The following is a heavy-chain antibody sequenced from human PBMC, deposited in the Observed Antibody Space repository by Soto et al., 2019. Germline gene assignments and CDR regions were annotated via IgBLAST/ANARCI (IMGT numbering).Heavy chain of an antibody. D-gene: IGHD3-10*02. CDR3: AKGNVNFHY. CDR2: VSGSGGST. Sequence: GGSLRLSCAASGFTFSSDAMSWVRQAPGKGLEWVSSVSGSGGSTYYADSVKGRFTISRDNSKNTLYLQMNSLRAEDAALYYCAKGNVNFHYWGQGTLVTVS. CDR1: GFTFSSDA. V-gene: IGHV3-23*01. J-gene: IGHJ4*02.